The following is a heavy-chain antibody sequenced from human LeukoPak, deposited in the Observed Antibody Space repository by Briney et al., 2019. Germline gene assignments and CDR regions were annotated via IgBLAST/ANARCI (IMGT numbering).Heavy chain of an antibody. CDR1: GFTFSSYN. J-gene: IGHJ4*02. Sequence: GGSLRLSCAVSGFTFSSYNMNWVRRAPGKGLEWVSYIGSSVSTRYYADSVKGRFTISRDNGKHSLYLQMNSLRAEDTAVYYCAREGSDFWSGYSKGYFDYRGQGTLVTVSS. D-gene: IGHD3-3*01. V-gene: IGHV3-48*01. CDR3: AREGSDFWSGYSKGYFDY. CDR2: IGSSVSTR.